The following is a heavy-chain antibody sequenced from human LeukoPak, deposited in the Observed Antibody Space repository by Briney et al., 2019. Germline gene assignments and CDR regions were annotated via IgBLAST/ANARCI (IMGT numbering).Heavy chain of an antibody. D-gene: IGHD2-2*01. Sequence: SETLSLTCTVSGGSISSGGYYWSWIRQPPGKGLEWIGYIYHSGSTYYNPSLKSRVTISVDRSKNQFSLKLSSVTAADTAVYYCARGIPSICSSTSCRAYYYYYYMDVWGKGTTVTVSS. CDR1: GGSISSGGYY. V-gene: IGHV4-30-2*01. CDR3: ARGIPSICSSTSCRAYYYYYYMDV. CDR2: IYHSGST. J-gene: IGHJ6*03.